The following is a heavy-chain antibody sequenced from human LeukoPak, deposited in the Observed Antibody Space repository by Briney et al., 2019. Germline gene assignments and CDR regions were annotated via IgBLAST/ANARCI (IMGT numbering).Heavy chain of an antibody. CDR3: AREFDGSGSYLIDY. J-gene: IGHJ4*02. CDR2: ISYDGSNK. CDR1: GFTFSSYA. Sequence: GGSLRLSCAASGFTFSSYAMHWVRQAPGKGLEWVAVISYDGSNKYYADSVKGRFTISRDNAKNSLYLQMNSLRAEDTAVYYCAREFDGSGSYLIDYWGQGTLVTVSS. D-gene: IGHD3-10*01. V-gene: IGHV3-30*04.